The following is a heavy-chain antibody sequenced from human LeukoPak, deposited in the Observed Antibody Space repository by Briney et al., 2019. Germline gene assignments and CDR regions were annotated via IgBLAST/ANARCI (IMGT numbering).Heavy chain of an antibody. CDR3: ARDLGRWLPVDY. Sequence: GGSLRLSCAASGFTFSSYGMNWVRQAPGKGLEWVSYISSSGSTIYYADSVKGRFTISRDNAKNSLYLQMNSLRAEDTAVYYCARDLGRWLPVDYWGQGTLVTVSS. J-gene: IGHJ4*02. V-gene: IGHV3-48*03. CDR1: GFTFSSYG. D-gene: IGHD5-24*01. CDR2: ISSSGSTI.